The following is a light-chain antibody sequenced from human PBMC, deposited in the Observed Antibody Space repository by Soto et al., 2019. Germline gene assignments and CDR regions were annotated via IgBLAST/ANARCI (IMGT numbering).Light chain of an antibody. Sequence: QSALTQPASVSGSPGQSITISCTGTSGDVGGYNYVSWYQQYPGKAPKLMIYEVSNRPSGVSNRFSGSKSGNTASLTISGLQAEDEADYYCSSYTSSSTLVFGGGTKVTVL. V-gene: IGLV2-14*01. CDR1: SGDVGGYNY. CDR2: EVS. CDR3: SSYTSSSTLV. J-gene: IGLJ3*02.